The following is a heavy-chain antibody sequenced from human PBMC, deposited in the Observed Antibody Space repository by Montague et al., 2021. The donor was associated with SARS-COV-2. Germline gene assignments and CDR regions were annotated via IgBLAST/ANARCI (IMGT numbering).Heavy chain of an antibody. V-gene: IGHV4-39*02. D-gene: IGHD2-2*01. CDR1: GGSISSPDYY. CDR3: AKQLPSYCSTSKCYPYYFDV. Sequence: SETLSLTCTVSGGSISSPDYYWGWIRQSPGQGLEWIGSISYAGRTYYNPSLRSRVSFSMDTSKNHFSLSLNSATAADTAVYFCAKQLPSYCSTSKCYPYYFDVWGQGALVTVSS. CDR2: ISYAGRT. J-gene: IGHJ4*02.